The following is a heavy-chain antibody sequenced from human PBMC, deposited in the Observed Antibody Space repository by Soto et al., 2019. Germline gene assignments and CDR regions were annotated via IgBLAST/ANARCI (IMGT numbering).Heavy chain of an antibody. CDR1: GGCISSGDYY. CDR2: IYYSGST. D-gene: IGHD4-17*01. Sequence: TLSLTGTDSGGCISSGDYYWSWIRQPPGKGLEWIGYIYYSGSTYYNPSLKSRVTISVDTSKNQFSLKLSSVTAADTAVYYRAREILDYGDYARYFDYWGQGTLVTVSS. J-gene: IGHJ4*02. CDR3: AREILDYGDYARYFDY. V-gene: IGHV4-30-4*01.